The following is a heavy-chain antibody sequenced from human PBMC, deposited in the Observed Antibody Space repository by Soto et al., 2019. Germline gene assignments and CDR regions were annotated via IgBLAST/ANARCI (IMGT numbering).Heavy chain of an antibody. CDR1: GGSISSYY. Sequence: QVQLQESGPGLVKPSETLSLTCTVSGGSISSYYWSWIRQPPGKGLEWIGYIYYSGSTNYNPSLKSPVTISVDTSKNQFSLKLSSVTAADTAVYYCAREGVSSSWYNYYGMDVWGQGTTVTVSS. V-gene: IGHV4-59*01. CDR2: IYYSGST. CDR3: AREGVSSSWYNYYGMDV. J-gene: IGHJ6*02. D-gene: IGHD6-13*01.